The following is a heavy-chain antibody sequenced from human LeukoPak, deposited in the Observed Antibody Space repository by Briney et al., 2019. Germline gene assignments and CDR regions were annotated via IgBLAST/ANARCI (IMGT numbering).Heavy chain of an antibody. J-gene: IGHJ4*02. CDR1: GFTFSNYA. CDR2: ISAGGDTT. Sequence: GGSLRLSYAASGFTFSNYAMSWVRQAPGKGLEWVSAISAGGDTTFYADSVKGRFTFSRDNSKNTLDLQMNSLRAEDTAVYYCVKQVVIKAGHPSLFDYWGQGTLVTVSS. CDR3: VKQVVIKAGHPSLFDY. V-gene: IGHV3-23*01. D-gene: IGHD3-9*01.